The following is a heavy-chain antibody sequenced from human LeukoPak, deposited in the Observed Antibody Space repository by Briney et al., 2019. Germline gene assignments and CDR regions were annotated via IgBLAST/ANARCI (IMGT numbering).Heavy chain of an antibody. V-gene: IGHV1-24*01. Sequence: ASVKVSCKVSGFTLSELSVHWVRQVHGQGLEWVGGFDPAGAQHIYAQTFRGRVILTEDASTNSAFMELSNLRPDDTAAYYCATGVICATTTCPGYRNYYFFMDVWGEGTTVTVSS. CDR1: GFTLSELS. D-gene: IGHD5-18*01. CDR3: ATGVICATTTCPGYRNYYFFMDV. CDR2: FDPAGAQH. J-gene: IGHJ6*03.